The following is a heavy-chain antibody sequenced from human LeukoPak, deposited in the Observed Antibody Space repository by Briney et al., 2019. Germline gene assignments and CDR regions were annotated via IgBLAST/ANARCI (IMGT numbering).Heavy chain of an antibody. V-gene: IGHV3-74*01. J-gene: IGHJ3*02. CDR1: GFTFSSYW. CDR2: INSDGSST. CDR3: ARDRGSDAFDI. Sequence: GGSLRLSCAASGFTFSSYWTHWVRQAPGKGLVWVSRINSDGSSTSYADPVKGRFTISRDNAKNTLYLQMNSLRAEDTAVYYCARDRGSDAFDIWGQGTMVTVSS. D-gene: IGHD3-10*01.